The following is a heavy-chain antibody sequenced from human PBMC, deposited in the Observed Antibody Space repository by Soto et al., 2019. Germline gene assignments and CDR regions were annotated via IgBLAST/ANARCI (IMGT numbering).Heavy chain of an antibody. V-gene: IGHV3-48*03. CDR3: ERYYYYDSSAMDAFDI. CDR2: ISSSGSTI. Sequence: HPGGSLRLACAASGFTFSSYEMDWVRQAPGKGLEWVSYISSSGSTIYYADSVKGRFTISRDNANNSMYLQMNSLRAEDTAVYYGERYYYYDSSAMDAFDIWGQGPMVTVSS. J-gene: IGHJ3*02. D-gene: IGHD3-22*01. CDR1: GFTFSSYE.